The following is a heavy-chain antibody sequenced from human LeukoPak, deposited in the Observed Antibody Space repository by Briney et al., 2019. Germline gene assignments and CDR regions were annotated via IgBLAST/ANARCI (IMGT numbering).Heavy chain of an antibody. CDR1: GASISTYY. V-gene: IGHV4-4*07. J-gene: IGHJ4*02. CDR2: IHTSGST. Sequence: SETLSLTCTVSGASISTYYWSWIRQPAGKGLGWIGHIHTSGSTNYNPSLKSRVTMSVDTSKNQFSLKLNSVTAADTAVYYCAKEGMIRGVIDYWGQGALVTVSS. D-gene: IGHD3-10*01. CDR3: AKEGMIRGVIDY.